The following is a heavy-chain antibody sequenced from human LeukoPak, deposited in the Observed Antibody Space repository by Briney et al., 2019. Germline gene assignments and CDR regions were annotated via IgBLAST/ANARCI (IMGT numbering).Heavy chain of an antibody. Sequence: GGSLRLSCAASGFTFSSYAMSWVRQATGQGLEWVSGIDKAGGTYYPGSVKGRFTISRENAKNSLYLQMNSLRAGDTAVYFCTRRMRGLGSYSDAFDIWGQGTMVTVSS. CDR3: TRRMRGLGSYSDAFDI. V-gene: IGHV3-13*04. D-gene: IGHD3-10*01. CDR1: GFTFSSYA. CDR2: IDKAGGT. J-gene: IGHJ3*02.